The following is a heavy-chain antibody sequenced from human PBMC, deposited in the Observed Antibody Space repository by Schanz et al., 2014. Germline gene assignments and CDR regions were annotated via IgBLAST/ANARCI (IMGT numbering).Heavy chain of an antibody. Sequence: VQLVESGGGVVQPGRSLRLSCAASGFTFSSYGMDWVRQAPGKGLEWVSYIGNGGVTIYYADSVKGRFTISRDNSKNSLYLQMNSLRAEDTAVYYCARIGGSVFDYWAQGTLVTVSS. D-gene: IGHD3-10*01. V-gene: IGHV3-48*04. J-gene: IGHJ4*02. CDR1: GFTFSSYG. CDR3: ARIGGSVFDY. CDR2: IGNGGVTI.